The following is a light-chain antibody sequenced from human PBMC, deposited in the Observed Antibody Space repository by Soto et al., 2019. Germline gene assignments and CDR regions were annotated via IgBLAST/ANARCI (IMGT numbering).Light chain of an antibody. V-gene: IGKV3-15*01. CDR1: QSISST. CDR3: QQYYSWPRT. CDR2: GAS. Sequence: EIVLTQSLDTLSLSPGERATLSCRASQSISSTHLVWYQQKPGQAPRLLIYGASTRATDIPARFSGSGSGTEFTLTISSLQSEDFAVYYCQQYYSWPRTFGQGTKVDIK. J-gene: IGKJ1*01.